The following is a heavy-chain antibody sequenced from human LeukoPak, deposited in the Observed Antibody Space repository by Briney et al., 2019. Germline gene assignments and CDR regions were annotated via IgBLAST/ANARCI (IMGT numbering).Heavy chain of an antibody. CDR1: EFTFSNYA. V-gene: IGHV3-23*01. CDR3: AKPTVGWYFDL. CDR2: FRESGGAT. Sequence: GGSLRLSCAASEFTFSNYAMNWVRQAPGKGLEWVSSFRESGGATYYADSVQGRFTISRDDSKNTLYLQMDSLRAEDTAVYYCAKPTVGWYFDLWGRGTLVTVSS. J-gene: IGHJ2*01. D-gene: IGHD4-11*01.